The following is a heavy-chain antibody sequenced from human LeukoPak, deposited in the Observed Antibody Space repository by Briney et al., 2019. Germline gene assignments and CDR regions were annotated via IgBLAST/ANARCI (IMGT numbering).Heavy chain of an antibody. CDR2: IYYSGST. Sequence: SETLSLTCSVSGGSVSSSSNYWGWIRQPPGKGLEWIGSIYYSGSTYYNPSLKSRVTISVDTSKNQFSLKLSSVTAADTAVYYCARERDRGVTSPYFDYWGQGTLVTVSS. CDR1: GGSVSSSSNY. V-gene: IGHV4-39*02. J-gene: IGHJ4*02. D-gene: IGHD2-21*02. CDR3: ARERDRGVTSPYFDY.